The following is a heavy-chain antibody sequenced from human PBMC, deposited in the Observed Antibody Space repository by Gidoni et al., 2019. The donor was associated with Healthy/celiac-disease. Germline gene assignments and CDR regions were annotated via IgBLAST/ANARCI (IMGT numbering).Heavy chain of an antibody. D-gene: IGHD3-16*02. J-gene: IGHJ4*02. CDR2: ISSSSSTI. V-gene: IGHV3-48*02. Sequence: EVQLVESGGGLVQPGGSLRLSCAASGFTFSSYSMTWVRQAPGKGLEWVSYISSSSSTIYYADSVKGRFTISRDNAKNSLYLQMNSLRDEDTAVYYCARDQNDYIWGSYRYVPTTFDYWGQGTLVTVSS. CDR3: ARDQNDYIWGSYRYVPTTFDY. CDR1: GFTFSSYS.